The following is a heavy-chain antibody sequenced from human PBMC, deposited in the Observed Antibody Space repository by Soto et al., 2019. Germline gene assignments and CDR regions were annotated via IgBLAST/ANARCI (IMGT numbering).Heavy chain of an antibody. V-gene: IGHV4-39*01. J-gene: IGHJ6*02. CDR3: ARHMTYCSGGSCYSVYYYGMDV. Sequence: SDTLSLSFTVSDRSISSRSYYWRWFRQSPGKGLDWIVSIYYSGSTYYNPSLKSRVTISVDTSKNQFSLKLSSVTAADTAVYYCARHMTYCSGGSCYSVYYYGMDVWGQGTTVT. CDR1: DRSISSRSYY. CDR2: IYYSGST. D-gene: IGHD2-15*01.